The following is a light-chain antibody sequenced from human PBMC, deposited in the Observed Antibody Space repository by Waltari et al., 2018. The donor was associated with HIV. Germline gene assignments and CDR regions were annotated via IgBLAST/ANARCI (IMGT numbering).Light chain of an antibody. Sequence: QSALTQPPFASGSPGQSVAISCTGSSNDIGTYNFVSWYQHHPGKAPKLLIYDVTRRPPGIPDRCSGTKSGYTASLTVSDLQVEDEADYYCVSYTEKDTFLLFGGGTKLAV. J-gene: IGLJ2*01. CDR2: DVT. CDR1: SNDIGTYNF. V-gene: IGLV2-8*01. CDR3: VSYTEKDTFLL.